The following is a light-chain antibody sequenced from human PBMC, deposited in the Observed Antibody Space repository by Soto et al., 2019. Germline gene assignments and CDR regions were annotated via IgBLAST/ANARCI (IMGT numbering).Light chain of an antibody. J-gene: IGLJ7*01. Sequence: QPVLTQPPSASGPPGQSVTISCSGSSSNIGSNYVYWYQQVPGTAPKLLIYRNNQRPSGVPDRFSGSKSGTSASLAISGLRSEDEADYYCATWDDSLSGPVFGGGTQLTVL. CDR1: SSNIGSNY. CDR2: RNN. CDR3: ATWDDSLSGPV. V-gene: IGLV1-47*01.